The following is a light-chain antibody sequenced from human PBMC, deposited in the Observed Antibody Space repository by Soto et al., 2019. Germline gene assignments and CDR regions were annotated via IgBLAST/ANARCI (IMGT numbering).Light chain of an antibody. CDR3: QHYNSYSEA. CDR2: KAS. V-gene: IGKV1-5*03. Sequence: DIQMTQSPSTLSGSVGDRFTITCRASQTISSWLAWYQQKPGKAPKLLIYKASTLKSGVPSRFSGSGSGTEFTLTISSLQPDDFATYCCQHYNSYSEAFGQGTKVDI. J-gene: IGKJ1*01. CDR1: QTISSW.